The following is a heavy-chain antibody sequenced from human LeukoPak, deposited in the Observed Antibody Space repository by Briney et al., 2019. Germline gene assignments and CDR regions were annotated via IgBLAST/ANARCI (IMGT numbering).Heavy chain of an antibody. J-gene: IGHJ4*02. Sequence: GGSLRLSCAASGFTFSSYAMHWVRQAPGKGLEWVAVISYDGSNKYYADSVKGRFTIYRDNSKNTLYLQMNSLRAEDTAVYYCASVSSSSTDYWGQGTLVTVSS. CDR1: GFTFSSYA. CDR3: ASVSSSSTDY. D-gene: IGHD6-6*01. CDR2: ISYDGSNK. V-gene: IGHV3-30-3*01.